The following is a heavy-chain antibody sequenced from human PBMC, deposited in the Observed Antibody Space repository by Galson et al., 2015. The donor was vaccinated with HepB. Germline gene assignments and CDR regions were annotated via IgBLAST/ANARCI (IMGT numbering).Heavy chain of an antibody. J-gene: IGHJ4*02. CDR1: GFTFSSYS. Sequence: SLRLSCAASGFTFSSYSMNWVRQAPGKGLEWFSYISSSSSIIYYADSVKGRFTISRDNAKNSLYLQMNSLRDEDTAVYYCARQERKDYYDSSGPLDYWGQGTLVTVSS. CDR2: ISSSSSII. D-gene: IGHD3-22*01. V-gene: IGHV3-48*02. CDR3: ARQERKDYYDSSGPLDY.